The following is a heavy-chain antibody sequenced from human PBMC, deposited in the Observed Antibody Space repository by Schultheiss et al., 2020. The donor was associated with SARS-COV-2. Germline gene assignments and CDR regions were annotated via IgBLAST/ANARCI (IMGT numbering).Heavy chain of an antibody. CDR1: GGSISSYY. D-gene: IGHD4-17*01. CDR2: IYYSGST. V-gene: IGHV4-59*01. CDR3: ASTTVTTYDAFDI. Sequence: SQTLSLTCTVSGGSISSYYWSWIRQPPGKGLEWIGNIYYSGSTNYNPSLKSRVTISVDTSKNQFSLKLSSVTAADTAVYYCASTTVTTYDAFDIWGQGTMVTVAS. J-gene: IGHJ3*02.